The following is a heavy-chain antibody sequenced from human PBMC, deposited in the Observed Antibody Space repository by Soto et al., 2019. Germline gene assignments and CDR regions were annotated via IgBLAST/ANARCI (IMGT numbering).Heavy chain of an antibody. Sequence: SETLSLTCAVYGGSFSGYYWSWIRQPPGKGLEWIGEINHSGSTNYNPSLKSRVTISVDTSKNQFSLKLSSVTAADTAVYYCAREKVGIGLDYWGQGTLVTVSS. V-gene: IGHV4-34*01. CDR2: INHSGST. J-gene: IGHJ4*02. D-gene: IGHD1-1*01. CDR3: AREKVGIGLDY. CDR1: GGSFSGYY.